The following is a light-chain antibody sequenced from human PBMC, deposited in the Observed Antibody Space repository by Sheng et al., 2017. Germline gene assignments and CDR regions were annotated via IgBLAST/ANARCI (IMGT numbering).Light chain of an antibody. CDR3: QHLNNYPRT. CDR1: QSVSSSY. V-gene: IGKV3-20*01. Sequence: EIVLTQSPGTLSLSPGERATLSCRASQSVSSSYLAWYQQKPGQAPRLLIYGASSRATGIPDRFSGSGSGTDFTLTISRLEPEDFATYYCQHLNNYPRTFGQGTKLEI. J-gene: IGKJ2*01. CDR2: GAS.